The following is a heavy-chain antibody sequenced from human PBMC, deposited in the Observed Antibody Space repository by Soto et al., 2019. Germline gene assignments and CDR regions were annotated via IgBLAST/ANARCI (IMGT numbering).Heavy chain of an antibody. CDR2: IYYSGRT. D-gene: IGHD2-21*02. CDR1: GESISSSSYC. V-gene: IGHV4-39*01. Sequence: SATPSLTCIVSGESISSSSYCWGWIRQPPGKGLEWIGSIYYSGRTYYNPSFKSRVTISIDTSKNQFSLKLSSVTATDTAVYYCARQRTTVVTQAYFDHWGQGALVTGSS. CDR3: ARQRTTVVTQAYFDH. J-gene: IGHJ4*02.